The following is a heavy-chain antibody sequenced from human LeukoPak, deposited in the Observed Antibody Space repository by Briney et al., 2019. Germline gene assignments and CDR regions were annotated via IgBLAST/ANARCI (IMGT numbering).Heavy chain of an antibody. D-gene: IGHD3-22*01. CDR3: ARSYYDSSGLSGAFDI. Sequence: GGSLRLSCAASGFTFINYGMHWVRQAPGNRLEWVAFIRYDGSNIYYADSVKGRFTISRDNSKNTLYLQMNSLRAEDTAVYYCARSYYDSSGLSGAFDIWGQGTMVTVSS. J-gene: IGHJ3*02. V-gene: IGHV3-30*02. CDR1: GFTFINYG. CDR2: IRYDGSNI.